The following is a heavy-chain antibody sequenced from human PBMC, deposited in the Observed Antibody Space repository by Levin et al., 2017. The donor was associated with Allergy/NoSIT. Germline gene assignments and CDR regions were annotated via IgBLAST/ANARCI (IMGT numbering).Heavy chain of an antibody. Sequence: SETLSLTCTVSGGSISSYYWSWIRQSPGKRPEWIGYIHYTGYTNYSPSLKSRVTISLDTSTNQLSLKLTSVTAADTAVYSCARSAHVTVIPAAIFAFDPWGQGILVTVSS. CDR2: IHYTGYT. J-gene: IGHJ5*02. D-gene: IGHD2-2*01. CDR3: ARSAHVTVIPAAIFAFDP. V-gene: IGHV4-59*08. CDR1: GGSISSYY.